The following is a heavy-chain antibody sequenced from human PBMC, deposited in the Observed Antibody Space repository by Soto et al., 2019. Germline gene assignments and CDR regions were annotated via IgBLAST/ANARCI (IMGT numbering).Heavy chain of an antibody. CDR2: ISWNSGSI. J-gene: IGHJ6*02. V-gene: IGHV3-9*01. D-gene: IGHD2-2*02. CDR3: AKDRGGCSSTSCYIRAGYYYGMDV. CDR1: GFTFDDYA. Sequence: HPGGSLRLSCAASGFTFDDYAMHWVRQAPGKGLEWASGISWNSGSIGYADSVKGRFTISRDNAKNSLYLQMNSLRAEDTALYYCAKDRGGCSSTSCYIRAGYYYGMDVWGQGTTVTVSS.